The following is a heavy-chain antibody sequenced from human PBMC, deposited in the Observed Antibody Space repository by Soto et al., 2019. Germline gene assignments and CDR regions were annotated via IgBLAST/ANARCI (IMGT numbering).Heavy chain of an antibody. V-gene: IGHV4-61*01. CDR3: TRGPHRVQWFDP. J-gene: IGHJ5*02. CDR1: GGAVSSGTYY. Sequence: SETLSLTCTVSGGAVSSGTYYWSGHRQPPGKGLECIGHTYFTGSTNYNPSLKSRVTMSLDTFRNQFSLKLSSVTAADTAVDYCTRGPHRVQWFDPGGLGTLFTGAS. CDR2: TYFTGST.